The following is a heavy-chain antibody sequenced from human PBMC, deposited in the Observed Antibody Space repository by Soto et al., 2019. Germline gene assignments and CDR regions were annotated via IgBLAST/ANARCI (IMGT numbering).Heavy chain of an antibody. CDR2: FVPKFGSI. CDR3: VTGDNYYFDY. CDR1: GGTFRSYS. J-gene: IGHJ4*02. V-gene: IGHV1-69*01. Sequence: VQLVQSGAEVKKPGSSVKVSCKASGGTFRSYSLTWVRQARGQGLEWMGGFVPKFGSINYAQKFQARLTITADESTSTADMEPSSLRSEDTAVYYCVTGDNYYFDYWGQGTLVTVSS. D-gene: IGHD1-20*01.